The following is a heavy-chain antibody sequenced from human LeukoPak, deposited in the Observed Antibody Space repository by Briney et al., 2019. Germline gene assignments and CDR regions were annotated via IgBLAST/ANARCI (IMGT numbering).Heavy chain of an antibody. CDR1: GFTLSSYA. CDR2: ISDSGGST. J-gene: IGHJ4*02. CDR3: ATQNFDY. Sequence: GGPLRLSCAASGFTLSSYAMSWVRQAPGQGLEWVSTISDSGGSTYYADSVKGQFTLSRDNSKSTPSLQMNSLRADDTAVYYCATQNFDYWGQGTLVTVSS. V-gene: IGHV3-23*01.